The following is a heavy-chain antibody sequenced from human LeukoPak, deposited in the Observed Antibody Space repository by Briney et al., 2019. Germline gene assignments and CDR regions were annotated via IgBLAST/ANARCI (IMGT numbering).Heavy chain of an antibody. D-gene: IGHD3-22*01. CDR2: IYYSGST. V-gene: IGHV4-39*02. CDR3: ADYYYDSSGYYRSQYFQH. Sequence: SETLSLTCTVSGGSISSSSYYWGWIRQPPGKGLEWIGTIYYSGSTYYNPSLKSRVTISVDMSKNHFSLKLSSVTAADTAVYYCADYYYDSSGYYRSQYFQHWGQGTLVTVSS. J-gene: IGHJ1*01. CDR1: GGSISSSSYY.